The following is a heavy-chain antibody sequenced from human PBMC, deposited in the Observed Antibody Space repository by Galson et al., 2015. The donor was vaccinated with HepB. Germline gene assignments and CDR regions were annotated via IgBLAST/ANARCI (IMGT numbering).Heavy chain of an antibody. CDR3: ARHGFGSEDNV. D-gene: IGHD3-10*01. CDR1: GASVTGYY. J-gene: IGHJ1*01. CDR2: IYYDGNT. Sequence: ETLSLTCTVSGASVTGYYWSRIRQPPGKGLQRIGYIYYDGNTNYNPSLKSRVTMSVDTSKNQFSLNLRSVTATDTAVYYCARHGFGSEDNVWGQGTLVAVSS. V-gene: IGHV4-59*08.